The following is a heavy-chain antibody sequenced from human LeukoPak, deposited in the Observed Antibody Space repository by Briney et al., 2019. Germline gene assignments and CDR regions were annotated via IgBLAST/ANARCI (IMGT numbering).Heavy chain of an antibody. Sequence: GGSLRLSCAASGFTFSSYAMSWVRDAPGKGLEWVSVISGSGGSTYYADSVKGRFTISRDNSKNTLYLQMNSLRAEDTAVYYCAKGSGIAAAGTSLTFDYWGQGTLVTVSS. D-gene: IGHD6-13*01. CDR3: AKGSGIAAAGTSLTFDY. CDR2: ISGSGGST. V-gene: IGHV3-23*01. J-gene: IGHJ4*02. CDR1: GFTFSSYA.